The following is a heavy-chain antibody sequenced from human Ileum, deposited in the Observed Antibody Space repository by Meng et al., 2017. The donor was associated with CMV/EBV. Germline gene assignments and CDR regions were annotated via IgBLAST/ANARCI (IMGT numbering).Heavy chain of an antibody. D-gene: IGHD2-15*01. V-gene: IGHV3-74*01. CDR3: AKDSGGYCSGGSCYSTD. Sequence: GESLKISCAASGFTFSSYRMHWVRQAPGKGLVWVSRINSDGSSTTYADSVKGRFAISRDNSKNTLYLQMDSLRAEDTAVYYCAKDSGGYCSGGSCYSTDWGQGVLVTVSS. CDR2: INSDGSST. CDR1: GFTFSSYR. J-gene: IGHJ4*02.